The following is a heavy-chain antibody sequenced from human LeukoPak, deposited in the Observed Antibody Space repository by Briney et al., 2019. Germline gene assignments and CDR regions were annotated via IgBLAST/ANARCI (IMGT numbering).Heavy chain of an antibody. V-gene: IGHV4-39*01. CDR2: TYFSGSA. CDR3: ASPVVPSLRGAFHV. J-gene: IGHJ3*01. CDR1: GTSMSISSVF. D-gene: IGHD2-15*01. Sequence: PSETLSLTCTVFGTSMSISSVFWGWIRQAPGKGLQWIGNTYFSGSAFYRPSLQTRVTISVETSKNQFSLNLWSVTAPDTAVYSSASPVVPSLRGAFHVWGQGTMVTVSS.